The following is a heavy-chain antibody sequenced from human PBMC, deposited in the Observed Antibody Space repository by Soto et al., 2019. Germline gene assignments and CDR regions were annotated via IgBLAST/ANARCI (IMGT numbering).Heavy chain of an antibody. CDR3: ARDAQYSSRWHPIDY. CDR2: IHTYNGNT. V-gene: IGHV1-18*01. CDR1: GYTFTDYG. D-gene: IGHD6-19*01. Sequence: QVQLVQSGAVVKKPGASVKVYCKASGYTFTDYGISWVRQAPGQGLEWMGWIHTYNGNTNYAQKVQGRVTMTTDSSTSTAYMELRSLRSDDTAVYYCARDAQYSSRWHPIDYWGQGTLVTVSS. J-gene: IGHJ4*02.